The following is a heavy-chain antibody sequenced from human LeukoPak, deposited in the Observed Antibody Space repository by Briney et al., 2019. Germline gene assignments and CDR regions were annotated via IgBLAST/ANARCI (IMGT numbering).Heavy chain of an antibody. D-gene: IGHD3-9*01. J-gene: IGHJ3*02. V-gene: IGHV4-31*03. CDR2: IYYSGST. Sequence: SETLSLTCTVSGGSISSGGYYWSWIRQHPGKGLEGIGYIYYSGSTYYNPSLKSRVTISVDTSKNQFSLKLSSVTAADTAVYYCARGGRYYDILTGYSPGAFDIWGQGTMVTVSS. CDR3: ARGGRYYDILTGYSPGAFDI. CDR1: GGSISSGGYY.